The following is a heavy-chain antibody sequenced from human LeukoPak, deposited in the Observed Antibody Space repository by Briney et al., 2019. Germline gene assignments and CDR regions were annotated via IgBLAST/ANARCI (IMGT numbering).Heavy chain of an antibody. J-gene: IGHJ5*02. CDR3: ATSRSLYCSGGSCYWSRWFDP. CDR2: FDPEDGET. CDR1: GYTLTELS. D-gene: IGHD2-15*01. V-gene: IGHV1-24*01. Sequence: GASVTVSCKVSGYTLTELSMHWVRQAPGKGLEWMGGFDPEDGETIYAQKFQGRVTMTEDTSTDTAYMELSSLRSEDTAVYYCATSRSLYCSGGSCYWSRWFDPWGQGTLVTVSS.